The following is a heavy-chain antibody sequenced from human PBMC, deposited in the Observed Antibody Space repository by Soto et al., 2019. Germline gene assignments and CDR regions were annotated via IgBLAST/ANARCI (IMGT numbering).Heavy chain of an antibody. CDR2: IFGSGGST. J-gene: IGHJ4*02. D-gene: IGHD5-12*01. CDR3: AKDHAVATERTTNFDY. CDR1: GLTFSSYA. V-gene: IGHV3-23*01. Sequence: LRLSCAASGLTFSSYAMMWVRQAPGKGLEWVSAIFGSGGSTYYADSVKGRFTISRDNSKNTLYLQMNSLRAEDTAVYYCAKDHAVATERTTNFDYWGQGTLVTVSS.